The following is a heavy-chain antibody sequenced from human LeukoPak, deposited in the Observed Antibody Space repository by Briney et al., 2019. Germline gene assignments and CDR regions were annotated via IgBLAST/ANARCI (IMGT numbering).Heavy chain of an antibody. CDR1: EFIFSDYA. CDR2: ITGSGGIA. CDR3: AKDGCPTCYFVYYYYGIDV. D-gene: IGHD2-15*01. J-gene: IGHJ6*02. V-gene: IGHV3-23*01. Sequence: GGSLRLSCAASEFIFSDYAMGWARQAPGKGLEWVASITGSGGIAYYADSVRGRFTISRDNTNNTLSLHMTSLGVEDTAVYYCAKDGCPTCYFVYYYYGIDVWGQGTTVTVSS.